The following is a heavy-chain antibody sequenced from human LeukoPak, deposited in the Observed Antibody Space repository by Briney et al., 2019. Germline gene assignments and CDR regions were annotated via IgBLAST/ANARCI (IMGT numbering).Heavy chain of an antibody. CDR1: GFTFRDYY. J-gene: IGHJ6*02. CDR2: ISPGGTTI. CDR3: ARGQYYDFWSGYYSYYGMDV. D-gene: IGHD3-3*01. V-gene: IGHV3-11*01. Sequence: PGGSLRLSCAASGFTFRDYYMSWIRQAPGKGLEWVSYISPGGTTIYYADSVKGRFAISRDNAKNSLYLQMNSLRAEDTAVYYCARGQYYDFWSGYYSYYGMDVWGQGTTVTVSS.